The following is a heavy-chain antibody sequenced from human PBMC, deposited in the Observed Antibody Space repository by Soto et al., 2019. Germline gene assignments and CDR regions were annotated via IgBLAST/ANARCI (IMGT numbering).Heavy chain of an antibody. Sequence: PSETLSLTCDVSDESVTSPGNYWNWIRQRPDTGLEWIGYISSGGSPFYNPSLKSRVVISLDTSKNVISLTLRSVTAADTAVYYCTLNHCAGGGCYDRDYWGRGTRVS. D-gene: IGHD2-15*01. CDR2: ISSGGSP. CDR1: DESVTSPGNY. CDR3: TLNHCAGGGCYDRDY. J-gene: IGHJ1*01. V-gene: IGHV4-31*11.